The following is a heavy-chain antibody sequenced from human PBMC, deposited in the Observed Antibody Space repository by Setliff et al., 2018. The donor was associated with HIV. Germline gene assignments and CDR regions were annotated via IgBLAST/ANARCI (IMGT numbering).Heavy chain of an antibody. V-gene: IGHV1-69*05. CDR1: GGTFSSHA. CDR3: ARDYFDSSAYHYGFGAFDI. CDR2: IIPIFGTA. J-gene: IGHJ3*02. D-gene: IGHD3-22*01. Sequence: SVKVSCKASGGTFSSHAISWVRQAPGQGLEWMGGIIPIFGTANYAQKFQGRVTMSRDTSTSTVYMELSSLRSEDTAVYYCARDYFDSSAYHYGFGAFDIWGQGTMVTVSS.